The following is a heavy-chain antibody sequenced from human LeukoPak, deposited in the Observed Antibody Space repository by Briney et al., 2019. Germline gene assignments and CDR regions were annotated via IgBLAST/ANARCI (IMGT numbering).Heavy chain of an antibody. Sequence: ASVKVSCKASGYTFTGYYMHWVRQAPGQGLEWMGWINPDNGGTNYAQKFQGRVTMTRDMSISTAYMELSRLRSDDTAVYYCAAGRGYCSGGSCYGDDSFDIWGQGTMVTVSS. V-gene: IGHV1-2*02. D-gene: IGHD2-15*01. CDR3: AAGRGYCSGGSCYGDDSFDI. J-gene: IGHJ3*02. CDR1: GYTFTGYY. CDR2: INPDNGGT.